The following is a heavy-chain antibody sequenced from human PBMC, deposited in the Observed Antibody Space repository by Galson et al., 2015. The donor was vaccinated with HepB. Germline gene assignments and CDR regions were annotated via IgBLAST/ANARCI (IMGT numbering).Heavy chain of an antibody. Sequence: SLRLSCAASGFTFSSYAMHWVRQAPGKGLEWVAVISYDGGNKYYADSVKGRFTISRDNSKNTLYLQMNSLRAEDTAVYYCARDALEVWGSYRSAWFDYWGQGTLVTVSS. CDR1: GFTFSSYA. J-gene: IGHJ4*02. V-gene: IGHV3-30*04. CDR3: ARDALEVWGSYRSAWFDY. CDR2: ISYDGGNK. D-gene: IGHD3-16*02.